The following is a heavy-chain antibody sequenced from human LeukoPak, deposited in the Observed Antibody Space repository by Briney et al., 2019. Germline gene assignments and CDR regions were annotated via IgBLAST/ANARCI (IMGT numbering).Heavy chain of an antibody. CDR1: GFSLSTSGVG. D-gene: IGHD3-22*01. V-gene: IGHV2-5*01. J-gene: IGHJ6*03. Sequence: SGPTLVKPTQTLTLTCTFSGFSLSTSGVGVGWIRQPPGKALEWLALIYWNDDKRYSPSLKSRLTITKDTSKNQVVLTMTNMDPVDTATYYCAHQGNYDSSGPYYYYYMDVWGKGTTVTISS. CDR2: IYWNDDK. CDR3: AHQGNYDSSGPYYYYYMDV.